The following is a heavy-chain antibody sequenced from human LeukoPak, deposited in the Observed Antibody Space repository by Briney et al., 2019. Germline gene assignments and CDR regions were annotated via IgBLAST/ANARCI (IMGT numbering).Heavy chain of an antibody. CDR1: GFSFSNYG. D-gene: IGHD5-18*01. V-gene: IGHV3-23*01. Sequence: GGTQRLSCAASGFSFSNYGMNWVRQAPGKGLEWVSGITGNGATTYYADSVKGRFTTSRDNSRNTVYLQMNSLRVEDTAVYYCARGPHLALDTDDAFDIWGQGTMVTVSS. CDR3: ARGPHLALDTDDAFDI. J-gene: IGHJ3*02. CDR2: ITGNGATT.